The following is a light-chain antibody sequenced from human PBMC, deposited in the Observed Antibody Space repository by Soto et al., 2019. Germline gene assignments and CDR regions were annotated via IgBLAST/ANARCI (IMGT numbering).Light chain of an antibody. V-gene: IGKV1-39*01. CDR1: QSISSY. J-gene: IGKJ3*01. CDR3: QQSYSTRIT. CDR2: AAS. Sequence: DIHMTQSPSSLSASVGDRVTITCRASQSISSYLNWYQQKPGKAPKLLIYAASSLQSGVPSRFSGSGSGTYFTLTISSLQPEDFATYYCQQSYSTRITFGPGTKVDIK.